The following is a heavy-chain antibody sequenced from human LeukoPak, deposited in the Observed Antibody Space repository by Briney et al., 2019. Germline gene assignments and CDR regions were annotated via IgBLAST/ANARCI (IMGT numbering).Heavy chain of an antibody. CDR2: LFYSGST. J-gene: IGHJ4*02. V-gene: IGHV4-59*01. D-gene: IGHD3-10*01. Sequence: PSETLSLTCTVSGGSISSYYWGWIRQPPGKGLEWIAYLFYSGSTDYNPSLESRVTISVDTSKNQFSLKLRSVTAADTAVYYCATVAVIRGVTYFDYWGQGTLVTVSS. CDR1: GGSISSYY. CDR3: ATVAVIRGVTYFDY.